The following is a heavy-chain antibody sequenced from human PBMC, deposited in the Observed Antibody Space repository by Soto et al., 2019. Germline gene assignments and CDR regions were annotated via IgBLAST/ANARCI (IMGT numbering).Heavy chain of an antibody. D-gene: IGHD3-10*01. CDR3: ARAQGSGFLVS. V-gene: IGHV4-30-4*01. CDR2: IYYSGST. CDR1: GGSISSGDYY. J-gene: IGHJ4*02. Sequence: QVQLQESGPGLVKPSQTLSLTCTVSGGSISSGDYYWSWIRQPPGKGLEWIGYIYYSGSTYYNPSLKSRVTLSVDTSKTLFSLKLSSVTAADTAVYYCARAQGSGFLVSWGQGTLVTVSS.